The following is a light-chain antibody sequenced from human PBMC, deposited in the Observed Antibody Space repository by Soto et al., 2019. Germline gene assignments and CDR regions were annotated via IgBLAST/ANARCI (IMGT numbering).Light chain of an antibody. J-gene: IGKJ3*01. CDR1: QSVSSSY. Sequence: EIVLTQSPGTLSLSPGERATLSCRASQSVSSSYLAWYQQKPGQAPRLLIYGASSRATGIPGRFSGSGSGTDFTLTISSLEPEDFAVYYCQQYGSSPPVTFGPGTKVDIK. CDR3: QQYGSSPPVT. CDR2: GAS. V-gene: IGKV3-20*01.